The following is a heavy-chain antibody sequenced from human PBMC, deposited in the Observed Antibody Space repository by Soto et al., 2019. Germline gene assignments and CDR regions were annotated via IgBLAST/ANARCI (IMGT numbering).Heavy chain of an antibody. J-gene: IGHJ4*02. CDR1: GGTFSSYA. Sequence: SVKVSCKASGGTFSSYAISWVRQAPGQGLEWMGGIIPMFGTANYAQKFQGRVTITADESTSTAYMELSSLRSEDTAVYYCARELYSGYDPIRRYYFDYWGQGTLVTVSS. CDR2: IIPMFGTA. CDR3: ARELYSGYDPIRRYYFDY. V-gene: IGHV1-69*13. D-gene: IGHD5-12*01.